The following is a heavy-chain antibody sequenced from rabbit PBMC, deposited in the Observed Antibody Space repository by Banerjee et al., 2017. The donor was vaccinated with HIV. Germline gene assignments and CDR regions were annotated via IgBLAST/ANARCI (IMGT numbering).Heavy chain of an antibody. CDR2: IDTNSGST. Sequence: QSLEESGGDLVKPGASLTLTCTASGFSFSTNDYMCWVRQAPGKGLEWIACIDTNSGSTWYASWVNGRFTISKTSSTTVTLQMTSLTAADTATYFCARDNGGWPLCFNLWGPGTLVTVS. D-gene: IGHD4-1*01. V-gene: IGHV1S40*01. CDR3: ARDNGGWPLCFNL. CDR1: GFSFSTNDY. J-gene: IGHJ4*01.